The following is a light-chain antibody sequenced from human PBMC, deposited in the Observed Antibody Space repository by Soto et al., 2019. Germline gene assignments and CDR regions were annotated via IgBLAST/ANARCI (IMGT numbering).Light chain of an antibody. Sequence: EIVLTQSPATLSLSPGERATLSCRASQSLSVYLAWYQQKPGQAPRLLISDASNRATGIPARFSGSGSGTDFTLTISSREPEDSALYYCQQRRDWPLTFGGGTKVEI. CDR1: QSLSVY. V-gene: IGKV3-11*01. CDR2: DAS. J-gene: IGKJ4*01. CDR3: QQRRDWPLT.